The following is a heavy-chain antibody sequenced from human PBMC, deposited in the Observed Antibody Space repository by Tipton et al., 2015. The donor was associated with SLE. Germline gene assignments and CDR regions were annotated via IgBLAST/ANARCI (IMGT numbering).Heavy chain of an antibody. CDR3: ARREGCNSGGCQNCFDP. V-gene: IGHV5-51*03. CDR1: GYIFTNYW. J-gene: IGHJ5*02. D-gene: IGHD6-19*01. Sequence: VQLVQSGAEVKKPGEPLKISCKGSGYIFTNYWIAWVRQMPGKGLEWMGMIYAGDSDVRYSPSFQGQVTMSVDTSISTAYLQWNSLQASDTATYFCARREGCNSGGCQNCFDPWGQGTLVTVSS. CDR2: IYAGDSDV.